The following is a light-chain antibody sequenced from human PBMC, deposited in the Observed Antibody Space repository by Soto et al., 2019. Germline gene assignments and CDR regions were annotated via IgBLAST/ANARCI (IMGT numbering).Light chain of an antibody. CDR3: QQANSFPFI. CDR1: RDISTW. CDR2: GAS. J-gene: IGKJ2*01. V-gene: IGKV1D-12*01. Sequence: DIQMTQSPSSVSASVGDRVTITCRASRDISTWLAWYQQKPGKAPKLLIYGASNLQSGVPSRFSGRGSGTDFTLTISSLQPEDFGTSYCQQANSFPFIFAQGTKVDIK.